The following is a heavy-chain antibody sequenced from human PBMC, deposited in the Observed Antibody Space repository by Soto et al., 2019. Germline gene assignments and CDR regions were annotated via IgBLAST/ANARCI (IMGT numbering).Heavy chain of an antibody. CDR3: ARLVFFDFWGGNPRRENYGMDV. J-gene: IGHJ6*01. D-gene: IGHD3-3*01. V-gene: IGHV1-8*01. CDR2: MNPNSGNT. Sequence: GASVKVSCKASGYTFTSYDINWVRQATGQGLEWMGWMNPNSGNTGYAQKFQGRVTMTRNTSISTAYMELSSLRSEDTAVYYCARLVFFDFWGGNPRRENYGMDVWGQGTRVTVSS. CDR1: GYTFTSYD.